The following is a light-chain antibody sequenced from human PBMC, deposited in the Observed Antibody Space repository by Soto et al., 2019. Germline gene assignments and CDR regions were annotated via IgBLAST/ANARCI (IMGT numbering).Light chain of an antibody. Sequence: QSALTQPASVSGSPGQSITISCTGTNSDVGGYNHVSWYQQRPGEAPKLMIYGVSNRPSGISNRFSGSKSGNTASLTISGLPAEDEADYYCSSYTITNTLEVLFGGGTKVTVL. CDR3: SSYTITNTLEVL. CDR2: GVS. J-gene: IGLJ2*01. CDR1: NSDVGGYNH. V-gene: IGLV2-14*01.